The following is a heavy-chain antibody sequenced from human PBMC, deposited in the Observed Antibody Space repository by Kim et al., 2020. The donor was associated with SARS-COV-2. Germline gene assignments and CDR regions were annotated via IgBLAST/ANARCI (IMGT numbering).Heavy chain of an antibody. D-gene: IGHD1-26*01. J-gene: IGHJ4*02. Sequence: SRVTISVDTSKNQFSLKLSSVTAADTAVYYCARALLEWELLRSPVHFDYWGQGTLVTVSS. V-gene: IGHV4-39*01. CDR3: ARALLEWELLRSPVHFDY.